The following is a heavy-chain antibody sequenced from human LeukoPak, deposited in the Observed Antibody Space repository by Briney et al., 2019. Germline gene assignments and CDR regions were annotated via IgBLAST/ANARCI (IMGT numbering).Heavy chain of an antibody. CDR1: GFTFSSYA. V-gene: IGHV3-23*01. CDR2: ISGSGGST. J-gene: IGHJ2*01. D-gene: IGHD5-18*01. CDR3: AKGQYSSQGWYFDL. Sequence: GGSLRLSCAASGFTFSSYAMSWVRQAPGKGLEWVSTISGSGGSTYYADSVKGRFTISRDNSKNTLYLQMNSLRAEDTAVYYCAKGQYSSQGWYFDLWGRGTLVTVSS.